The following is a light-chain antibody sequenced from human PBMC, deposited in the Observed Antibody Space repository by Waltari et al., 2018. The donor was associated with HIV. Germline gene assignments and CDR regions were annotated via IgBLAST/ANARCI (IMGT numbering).Light chain of an antibody. V-gene: IGLV8-61*01. J-gene: IGLJ2*01. Sequence: QTVVTQEPSFSVSPGGTVTLTCGLNSGSVSTSYYPNWYQQTPGQAPRTLIYSTNIRSSGVPDRFSGSILGNKAALTITGAQADDECDYYCALYMGSAILFGGGTKLTVL. CDR2: STN. CDR3: ALYMGSAIL. CDR1: SGSVSTSYY.